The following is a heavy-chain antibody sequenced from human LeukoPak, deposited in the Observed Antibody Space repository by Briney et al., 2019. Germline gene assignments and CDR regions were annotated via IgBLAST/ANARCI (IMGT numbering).Heavy chain of an antibody. Sequence: PSETLSLTCTVSGGSISSSSYYWGWIRQPPGKGLEWIGSIYYSGSTYYNPSLKSRVTISVDTSKNQFSLKLSSVTAADTAVYYCARDHGISYYYGSGSPNWFDPWGQGTLVTVSS. CDR2: IYYSGST. CDR3: ARDHGISYYYGSGSPNWFDP. V-gene: IGHV4-39*07. J-gene: IGHJ5*02. D-gene: IGHD3-10*01. CDR1: GGSISSSSYY.